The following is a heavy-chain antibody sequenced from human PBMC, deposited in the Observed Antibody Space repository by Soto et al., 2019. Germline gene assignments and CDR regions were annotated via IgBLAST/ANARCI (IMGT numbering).Heavy chain of an antibody. CDR2: IIPIFGTA. CDR3: ARDPAYYYDSSGSTGQAFDI. D-gene: IGHD3-22*01. CDR1: GGTFSSYA. Sequence: SVKVSCKASGGTFSSYAISWVRQAPGQGLEWMGGIIPIFGTANYAQKFQGRVTITADESTSTAYMELSSLRSEDTAVYYCARDPAYYYDSSGSTGQAFDIWGQGTMVNVS. V-gene: IGHV1-69*13. J-gene: IGHJ3*02.